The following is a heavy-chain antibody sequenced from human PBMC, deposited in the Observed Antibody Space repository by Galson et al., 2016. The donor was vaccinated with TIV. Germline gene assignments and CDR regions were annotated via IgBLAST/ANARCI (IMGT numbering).Heavy chain of an antibody. Sequence: SLRLSCAASGFRFSSYAMNWVRQAPGKGLEWVSIISANGGSTHYADSVKGRFTISRDNSKNTLYLQMKSLRVEDTAIYYCAKDRVWLRFGELLSDFDNWGQGNLVTVSS. CDR2: ISANGGST. D-gene: IGHD3-16*01. CDR1: GFRFSSYA. J-gene: IGHJ4*02. V-gene: IGHV3-23*01. CDR3: AKDRVWLRFGELLSDFDN.